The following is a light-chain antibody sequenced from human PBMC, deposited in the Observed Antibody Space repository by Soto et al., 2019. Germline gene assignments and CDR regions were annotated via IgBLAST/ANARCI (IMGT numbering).Light chain of an antibody. CDR2: DAN. V-gene: IGKV1-27*01. CDR1: QGISHY. J-gene: IGKJ1*01. Sequence: DIQMTQSPSSLSASVGDRVTITCRASQGISHYLAWYQQRPGQVPKLLIHDANILQSGVPSRFSGSGSGTDFTHTISSLQPEDVATDYCQKYNSAPRTFGQGTKVDIK. CDR3: QKYNSAPRT.